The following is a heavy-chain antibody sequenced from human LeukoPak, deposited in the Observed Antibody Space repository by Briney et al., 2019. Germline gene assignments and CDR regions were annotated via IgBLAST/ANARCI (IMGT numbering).Heavy chain of an antibody. V-gene: IGHV3-23*01. CDR3: ASGGYVWGSYRQTYYFDY. D-gene: IGHD3-16*02. Sequence: GGSLRLSCAASGFTFSSYGMSWVRQAPGKGLEWVSAISGSGGSTYYADSVKGRFTISRDNSKNTLYLQMDSLRAEDTAVYYCASGGYVWGSYRQTYYFDYWGQGTLVTVSS. CDR2: ISGSGGST. CDR1: GFTFSSYG. J-gene: IGHJ4*02.